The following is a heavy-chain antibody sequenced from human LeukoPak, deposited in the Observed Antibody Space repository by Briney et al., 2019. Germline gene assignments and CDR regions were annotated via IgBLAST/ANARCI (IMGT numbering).Heavy chain of an antibody. Sequence: ASVKVSCKASGYTFTNYAKNWVRQAPGQGLEWMGWINTNTGNPTYAQGFTGRFVFSLDTSVSTAYLQISSLMAEDTAVYYCARSGDRSTMVRGINWFDPWGQGTLVTVSS. J-gene: IGHJ5*02. CDR1: GYTFTNYA. CDR2: INTNTGNP. D-gene: IGHD3-10*01. CDR3: ARSGDRSTMVRGINWFDP. V-gene: IGHV7-4-1*02.